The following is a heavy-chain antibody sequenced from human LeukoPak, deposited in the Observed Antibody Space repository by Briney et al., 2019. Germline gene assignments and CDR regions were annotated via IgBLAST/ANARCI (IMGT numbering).Heavy chain of an antibody. J-gene: IGHJ4*02. V-gene: IGHV1-69*05. CDR2: IIPIFGTA. Sequence: SVKVSCKASGGTFSSYAISWVRQAPGQGLEWMGGIIPIFGTANYAQKFQGRVTITTDESTSTAYMKLSSLRSEDTAVYYCARDHGYCSSTSCYPYYWGQGTLVTVSS. CDR3: ARDHGYCSSTSCYPYY. D-gene: IGHD2-2*01. CDR1: GGTFSSYA.